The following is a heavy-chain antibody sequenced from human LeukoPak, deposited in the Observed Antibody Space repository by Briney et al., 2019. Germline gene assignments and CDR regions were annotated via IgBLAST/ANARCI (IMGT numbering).Heavy chain of an antibody. D-gene: IGHD6-6*01. J-gene: IGHJ4*02. Sequence: ASVKVSCKASGYTFTSYAMHWVRQAPGQRLEWMGIINPTGGSTTYAQKFQGRVTMTRDTSTSTVYMELSSLRSDDTAVYYCARTAARRFDYWGQGTLVAVSS. CDR2: INPTGGST. V-gene: IGHV1-46*01. CDR3: ARTAARRFDY. CDR1: GYTFTSYA.